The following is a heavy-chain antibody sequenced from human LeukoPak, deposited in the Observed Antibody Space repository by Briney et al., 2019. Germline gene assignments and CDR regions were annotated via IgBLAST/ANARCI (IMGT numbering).Heavy chain of an antibody. CDR2: IRSKAYGGTT. J-gene: IGHJ4*02. CDR1: GFTFGDYA. D-gene: IGHD3-3*01. Sequence: GGSLRLSCTASGFTFGDYAMSWFRQAPGKGLEWVGFIRSKAYGGTTEYAASVKGRFTISRDDSKSIAYLQMNSLKTEDTAVYYCTRDDEEWPQIKYFDYWGQGTLVTVSS. V-gene: IGHV3-49*03. CDR3: TRDDEEWPQIKYFDY.